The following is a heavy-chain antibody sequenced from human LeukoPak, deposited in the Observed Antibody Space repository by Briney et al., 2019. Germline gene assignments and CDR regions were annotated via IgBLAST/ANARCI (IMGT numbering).Heavy chain of an antibody. CDR2: IRYDGSNK. CDR3: AKGGTGYYYGMDV. J-gene: IGHJ6*02. D-gene: IGHD1-26*01. V-gene: IGHV3-30*02. Sequence: GGSLRLSCAASGFTFSSYGVHWVRQAPGKGLEWVAFIRYDGSNKYYADSVKGRFTISRDNSKNTLYLQMNSLRTEDTAVYYCAKGGTGYYYGMDVWGQGTTVTVSS. CDR1: GFTFSSYG.